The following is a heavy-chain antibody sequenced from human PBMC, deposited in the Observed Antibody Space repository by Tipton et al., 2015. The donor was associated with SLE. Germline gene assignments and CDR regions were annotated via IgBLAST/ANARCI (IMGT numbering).Heavy chain of an antibody. Sequence: SLRLSCAASGITFSDAWMSWMRQAPGKGLEWVGRIISERYGETTDYAAPVKGRFTISRDDSKNMMYLHMNSLRTEDTAVYYCATWDSGLWGQGTLVTASS. D-gene: IGHD1-26*01. CDR3: ATWDSGL. J-gene: IGHJ4*02. CDR1: GITFSDAW. CDR2: IISERYGETT. V-gene: IGHV3-15*01.